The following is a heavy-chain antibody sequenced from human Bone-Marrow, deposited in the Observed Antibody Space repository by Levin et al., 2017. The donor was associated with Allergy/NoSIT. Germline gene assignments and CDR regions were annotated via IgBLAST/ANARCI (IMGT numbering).Heavy chain of an antibody. D-gene: IGHD3-9*01. CDR1: GFAFGGFA. Sequence: GGSLRLSCVGSGFAFGGFAMSWVRQAPGKGLEWVSALTRGGDSTYYADSVKGRFTISRDNSRDTLSLQMNSLRAEDTAIYYCAKGHMDDWYYFDYWGQGTLVAVSS. J-gene: IGHJ4*02. V-gene: IGHV3-23*01. CDR3: AKGHMDDWYYFDY. CDR2: LTRGGDST.